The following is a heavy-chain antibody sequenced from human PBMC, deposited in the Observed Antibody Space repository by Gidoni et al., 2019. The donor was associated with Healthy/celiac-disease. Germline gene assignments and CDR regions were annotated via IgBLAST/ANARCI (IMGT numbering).Heavy chain of an antibody. J-gene: IGHJ3*02. V-gene: IGHV3-15*01. Sequence: EVQLVESGGGLVKPGGSRRLSGAAAGVTFSNAGRGWVRPAPGKWLEWVGRIKSKTDGGPTDYAAPVKGRFTISRDVSNNTLYLQMNSLKTEDTAVYYCTTFVVVTAPPTSDAFDIWGQGTMVTVSS. D-gene: IGHD2-21*02. CDR3: TTFVVVTAPPTSDAFDI. CDR2: IKSKTDGGPT. CDR1: GVTFSNAG.